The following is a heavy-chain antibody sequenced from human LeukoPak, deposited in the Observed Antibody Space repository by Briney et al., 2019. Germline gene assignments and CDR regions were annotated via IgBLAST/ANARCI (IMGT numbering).Heavy chain of an antibody. CDR3: ARVPPDVGDAFDI. CDR1: GDSVSGNSVA. D-gene: IGHD2-15*01. Sequence: SQTLSLTCAISGDSVSGNSVAWNWIRQSPSRGLEWLGRTYYRSKWYNDYAVSVKSRIIINPDTSKNQFSLQLNSVTPEDTAVYYCARVPPDVGDAFDIWGQGTMVTVSS. J-gene: IGHJ3*02. CDR2: TYYRSKWYN. V-gene: IGHV6-1*01.